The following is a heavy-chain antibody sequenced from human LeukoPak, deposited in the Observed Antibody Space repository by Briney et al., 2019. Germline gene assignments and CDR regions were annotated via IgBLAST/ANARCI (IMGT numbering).Heavy chain of an antibody. V-gene: IGHV3-21*01. CDR3: ARDVNWNYCDY. D-gene: IGHD1-20*01. CDR2: ISTSSSYI. CDR1: GFTFSSYS. J-gene: IGHJ4*01. Sequence: PGGSLRLSCAASGFTFSSYSMNWVRQAPGKGLEWVSFISTSSSYIYYADSVKGRFTISRYNAKNSLYLQMNSLRAEDTAVYYCARDVNWNYCDYWGHGTLVTVSS.